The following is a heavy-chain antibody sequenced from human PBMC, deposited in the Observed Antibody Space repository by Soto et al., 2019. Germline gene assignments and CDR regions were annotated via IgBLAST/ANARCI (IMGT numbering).Heavy chain of an antibody. J-gene: IGHJ4*02. CDR1: VFTFMSRS. CDR3: AKAERGTTTLDN. D-gene: IGHD2-2*01. Sequence: VVSRRLSCTSSVFTFMSRSISLFLQAPGKGLEWVSAISGGGFSTYYADSVKGLFTISRDNSKNTLYLQMNSLRAEDTAAYYCAKAERGTTTLDNWGKGTLV. CDR2: ISGGGFST. V-gene: IGHV3-23*01.